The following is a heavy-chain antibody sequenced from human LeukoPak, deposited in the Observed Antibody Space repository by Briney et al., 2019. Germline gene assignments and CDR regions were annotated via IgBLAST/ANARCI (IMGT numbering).Heavy chain of an antibody. CDR2: ISSSGSTI. CDR1: GFTFSSYE. Sequence: GGSLRLSCAASGFTFSSYEMNWVRQAPGKGLEWVSYISSSGSTIYYADSVKGRFTISRDNAKNPLYLQMNSLRAEDTAVYYCARGDDILTGYYSMDAGGAAYWGQGTLVTVSS. V-gene: IGHV3-48*03. CDR3: ARGDDILTGYYSMDAGGAAY. D-gene: IGHD3-9*01. J-gene: IGHJ4*02.